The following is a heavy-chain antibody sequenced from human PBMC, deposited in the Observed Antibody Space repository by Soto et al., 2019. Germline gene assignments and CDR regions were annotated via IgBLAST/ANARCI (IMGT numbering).Heavy chain of an antibody. J-gene: IGHJ6*02. V-gene: IGHV3-33*01. D-gene: IGHD3-22*01. CDR3: ARDRVVIVVYQASYYYYCGMYV. CDR2: IWYDGSNK. Sequence: GGSLRLSCAASGFTFSSYGMHWVRQAPGKGLEWVAVIWYDGSNKYYADSVKGRFTISRDNSKNTLYLQMNSLRAEDTAVYYCARDRVVIVVYQASYYYYCGMYVWGRGTTVTVSS. CDR1: GFTFSSYG.